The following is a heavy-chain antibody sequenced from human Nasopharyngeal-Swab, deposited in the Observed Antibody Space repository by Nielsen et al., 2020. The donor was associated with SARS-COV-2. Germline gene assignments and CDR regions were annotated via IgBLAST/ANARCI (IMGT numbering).Heavy chain of an antibody. CDR1: GFTFSSYG. CDR2: ISYDGSNK. V-gene: IGHV3-30*18. D-gene: IGHD3-22*01. Sequence: GESLKISCAASGFTFSSYGMHWVRQAPGKGLEWVAVISYDGSNKYYADSVKGRFTISRDNSKNTLYLQMNSLRAEDTVVYYCAKGSYYYDSYGAFDIWGQGTMVTVSS. J-gene: IGHJ3*02. CDR3: AKGSYYYDSYGAFDI.